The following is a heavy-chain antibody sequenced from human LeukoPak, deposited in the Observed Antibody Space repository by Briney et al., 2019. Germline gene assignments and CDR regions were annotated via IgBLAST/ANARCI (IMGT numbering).Heavy chain of an antibody. CDR2: ISGSGGGT. V-gene: IGHV3-23*01. J-gene: IGHJ4*02. Sequence: PGGSLRLSCAASGFAFSTYAMSWVRQAPGMGLEWVSAISGSGGGTYYADSVKGRFTISRDNAKNTLYLLMNNLRAEDTAAYHCAKEDSSSSRYYFEYWGQGTLVTVSS. CDR1: GFAFSTYA. D-gene: IGHD6-6*01. CDR3: AKEDSSSSRYYFEY.